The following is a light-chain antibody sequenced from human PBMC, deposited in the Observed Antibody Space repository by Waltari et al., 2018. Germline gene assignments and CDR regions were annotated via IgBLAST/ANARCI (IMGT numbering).Light chain of an antibody. CDR1: SFNTGNNA. CDR2: SDN. CDR3: AAWDDSLNAWV. J-gene: IGLJ3*02. V-gene: IGLV1-44*01. Sequence: QSVLTQAPSVSGTPGQRVTISCPGTSFNTGNNAVNRFQQLPGTAPKLLVYSDNQRPSGVPDRFSASKSGTSASLAISGLQSEDEADYYCAAWDDSLNAWVFGGGTKLT.